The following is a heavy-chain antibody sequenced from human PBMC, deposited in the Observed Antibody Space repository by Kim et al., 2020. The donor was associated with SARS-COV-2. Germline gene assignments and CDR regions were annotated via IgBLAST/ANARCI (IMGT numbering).Heavy chain of an antibody. D-gene: IGHD6-19*01. J-gene: IGHJ3*02. CDR3: AKGWGWSGAFDI. V-gene: IGHV3-23*01. CDR1: GFTFSTYA. CDR2: ISLSGGTT. Sequence: GGSLRLSCAASGFTFSTYAMSWVRQAPGKGLEWVSGISLSGGTTYYADSVKGRFTISRDNSKNTLSVQMNSLRAEDTAVYYCAKGWGWSGAFDIWGQGT.